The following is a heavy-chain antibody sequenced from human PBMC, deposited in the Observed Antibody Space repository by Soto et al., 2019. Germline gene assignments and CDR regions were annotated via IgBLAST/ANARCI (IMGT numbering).Heavy chain of an antibody. J-gene: IGHJ6*03. CDR2: IYPGDSDT. Sequence: GKGLEWMGIIYPGDSDTRYSPSFQGQVTISADKSISTAYLQWSSLKASDTAMYHCARHLTAAGTRYMDVWGKGTTVSVSS. CDR3: ARHLTAAGTRYMDV. V-gene: IGHV5-51*01. D-gene: IGHD1-1*01.